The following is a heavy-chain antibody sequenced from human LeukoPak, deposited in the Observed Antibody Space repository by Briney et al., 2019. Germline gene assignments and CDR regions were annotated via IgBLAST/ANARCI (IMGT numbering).Heavy chain of an antibody. J-gene: IGHJ4*02. CDR1: GGSISSYY. V-gene: IGHV4-39*07. D-gene: IGHD6-13*01. CDR3: ARDIAPGLDY. Sequence: PSETLSLTCTVSGGSISSYYWGWIRQPPGKGLEWIGSIYYSGSTYYNPSLKSRVTISVDTSKNQFSLKLSSVTAADTAVYYCARDIAPGLDYWGQGTLVTVSS. CDR2: IYYSGST.